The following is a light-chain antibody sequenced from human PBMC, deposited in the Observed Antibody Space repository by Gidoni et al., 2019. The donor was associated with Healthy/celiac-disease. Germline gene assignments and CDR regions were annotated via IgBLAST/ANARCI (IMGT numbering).Light chain of an antibody. J-gene: IGLJ3*02. CDR3: QSADSSGTWV. CDR1: ALPKQY. Sequence: SYALTQPPSVSVSPGQTARITCTGDALPKQYAYWYQQKPGQAPVLVIYKDSERHSGIPERFSGSSSGTTVTLTISGVQAEDEADYYCQSADSSGTWVFGGGTKLTVL. V-gene: IGLV3-25*03. CDR2: KDS.